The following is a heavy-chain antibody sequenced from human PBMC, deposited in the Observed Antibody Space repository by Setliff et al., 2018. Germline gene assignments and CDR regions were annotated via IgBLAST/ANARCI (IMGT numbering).Heavy chain of an antibody. CDR3: RFWSGYYKNDY. CDR2: IYHKGRT. V-gene: IGHV4-38-2*01. CDR1: GISISSGHY. D-gene: IGHD3-3*01. Sequence: SETLSLTCGVSGISISSGHYWGWIRQPPGKGLEWIATIYHKGRTYYNPSLDSRVTISLDTSKNHFSLRLSSVTAADMAVYYCRFWSGYYKNDYWAQGTLVTVSS. J-gene: IGHJ4*02.